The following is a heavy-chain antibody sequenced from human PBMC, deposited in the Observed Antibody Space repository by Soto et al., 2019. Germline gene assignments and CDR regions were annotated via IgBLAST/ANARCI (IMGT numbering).Heavy chain of an antibody. Sequence: GASVKVSCKASGDTFTDYYLHWVRLAPGQGLEWIGRINPSSLDTNFAQKFQGRVTMTSDTSVSTGYMELSSLRSDDTAVYYCARLLTEGATFREDAFDLWGQGTKVTVSS. CDR3: ARLLTEGATFREDAFDL. CDR1: GDTFTDYY. V-gene: IGHV1-2*06. D-gene: IGHD1-26*01. J-gene: IGHJ3*01. CDR2: INPSSLDT.